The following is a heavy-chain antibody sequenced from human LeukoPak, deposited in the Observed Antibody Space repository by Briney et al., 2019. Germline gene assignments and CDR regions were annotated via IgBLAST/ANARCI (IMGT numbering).Heavy chain of an antibody. CDR3: AREYYDILTGYGMDV. J-gene: IGHJ6*04. D-gene: IGHD3-9*01. V-gene: IGHV3-30*04. Sequence: GGSLRLSCAASGFTFSSYAMHGVRQAPGKGLEWVAVISYEGSNKYYADSVKGRFTSSRDNSKNTLYLQMTSLRAEDTAVYCCAREYYDILTGYGMDVWGKGTTVTVSS. CDR2: ISYEGSNK. CDR1: GFTFSSYA.